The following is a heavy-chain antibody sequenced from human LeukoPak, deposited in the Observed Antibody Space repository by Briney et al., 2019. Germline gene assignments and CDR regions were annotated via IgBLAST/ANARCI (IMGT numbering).Heavy chain of an antibody. J-gene: IGHJ5*02. V-gene: IGHV4-4*07. CDR2: IYTSGST. CDR1: GGSISSYY. D-gene: IGHD3-9*01. CDR3: ARDDILTGYEGFDP. Sequence: SETLSLTCTVSGGSISSYYWSWIRQPAGKGLEWIGRIYTSGSTNYNPSLKSRVTMSVDTSKNQFSLKLSSVTAADTAVYYCARDDILTGYEGFDPWGQGTLVTVSS.